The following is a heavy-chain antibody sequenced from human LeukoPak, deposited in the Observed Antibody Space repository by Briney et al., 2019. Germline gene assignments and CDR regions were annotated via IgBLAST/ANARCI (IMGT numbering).Heavy chain of an antibody. J-gene: IGHJ4*02. CDR2: IYTSGST. Sequence: PSETLSLTCTVSGGSISSGSYYWSWLRQPAGKGLEWIVRIYTSGSTNYNPSLKSRVSISVDTSKNQFSLKLSSVTAADTAVYYCARGHYYDSSGYYAVFDYWGQGTLVTVSS. V-gene: IGHV4-61*02. CDR1: GGSISSGSYY. D-gene: IGHD3-22*01. CDR3: ARGHYYDSSGYYAVFDY.